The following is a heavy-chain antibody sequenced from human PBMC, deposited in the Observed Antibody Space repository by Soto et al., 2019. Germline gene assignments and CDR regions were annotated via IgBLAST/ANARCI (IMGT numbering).Heavy chain of an antibody. CDR2: IYHSGST. D-gene: IGHD3-3*02. Sequence: QVQLQESGPGLVKPSGTLSLTCAVSGGSISSSNWWSWVRQPPGKGLEWIGEIYHSGSTNYNPSLKSGVTISVDKSKNQFSLNLSSVPAADTAVYYCARVLGNDAFDIWGQGTMVTVSS. CDR3: ARVLGNDAFDI. V-gene: IGHV4-4*02. CDR1: GGSISSSNW. J-gene: IGHJ3*02.